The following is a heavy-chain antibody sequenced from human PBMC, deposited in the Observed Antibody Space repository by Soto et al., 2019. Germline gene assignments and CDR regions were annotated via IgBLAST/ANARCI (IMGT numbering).Heavy chain of an antibody. V-gene: IGHV3-48*02. CDR1: KFTFSNYN. J-gene: IGHJ4*02. CDR3: ARGDSSGRDFDY. Sequence: EVQLVESGGGLVQPGGSLRLSCAASKFTFSNYNMNWVRQAPGKGLEWVSYISSSESTIYYADSVKDRFVIYRDNAENSLYLQMNSLRDEDTAVYYCARGDSSGRDFDYWGQGTLVTVSS. CDR2: ISSSESTI. D-gene: IGHD6-19*01.